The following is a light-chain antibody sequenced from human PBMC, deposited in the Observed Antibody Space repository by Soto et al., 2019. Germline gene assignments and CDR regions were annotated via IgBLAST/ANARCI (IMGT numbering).Light chain of an antibody. J-gene: IGLJ1*01. V-gene: IGLV1-40*01. CDR1: SSNIGAGYD. Sequence: QSVLTQPPSVSGAPGQRVTIYCTGSSSNIGAGYDVHWYQQLPGTAPKLLIYDNSNRPSGVPDRFSGSKSGTSASLAITGLQAEDEADYYCQSYDSSLNNYVFGTGTKVTVL. CDR3: QSYDSSLNNYV. CDR2: DNS.